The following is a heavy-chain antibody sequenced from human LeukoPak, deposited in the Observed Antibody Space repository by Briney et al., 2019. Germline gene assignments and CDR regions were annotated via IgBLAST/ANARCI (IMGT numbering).Heavy chain of an antibody. CDR3: ARGLLGAPTSYFDY. CDR2: ITYDGSNK. D-gene: IGHD1-26*01. Sequence: GGSLRLSCAASGFTFSSNAMHWVRQAPGKGLEWVAVITYDGSNKHYADSVKGRFTISRDNSKNTLYLQMNNLRAEDTAVYYCARGLLGAPTSYFDYWGQGTLVTVSS. V-gene: IGHV3-30-3*01. J-gene: IGHJ4*02. CDR1: GFTFSSNA.